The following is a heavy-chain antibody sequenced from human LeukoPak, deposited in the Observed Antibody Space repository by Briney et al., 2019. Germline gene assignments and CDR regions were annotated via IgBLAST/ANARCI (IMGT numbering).Heavy chain of an antibody. CDR2: IYHSGGT. CDR3: ARVGSYDSRGYYFDT. V-gene: IGHV4-59*01. D-gene: IGHD3-22*01. CDR1: GDFISSFY. J-gene: IGHJ4*02. Sequence: SETLSLTCTVSGDFISSFYWSWLRQSPGKGLERIGYIYHSGGTRYKPSLRSRVFISLGTLKNQLSLELNSVTAADTAVYYCARVGSYDSRGYYFDTWGQGTQVTVSS.